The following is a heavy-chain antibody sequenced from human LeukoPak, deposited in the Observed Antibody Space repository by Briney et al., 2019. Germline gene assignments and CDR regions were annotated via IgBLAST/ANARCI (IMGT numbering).Heavy chain of an antibody. D-gene: IGHD5-18*01. V-gene: IGHV3-23*01. J-gene: IGHJ4*02. CDR2: ISGSGGST. CDR3: AKDSFPRQLWPATEPIDY. CDR1: GFTFSSYG. Sequence: PGGSLRLSCAASGFTFSSYGMSWVRQAPGKGLEWVSAISGSGGSTYYADSVKGRFTISRDNSKNTLYLQMNSLRAEDTAVYYCAKDSFPRQLWPATEPIDYWGQGTLVTVSS.